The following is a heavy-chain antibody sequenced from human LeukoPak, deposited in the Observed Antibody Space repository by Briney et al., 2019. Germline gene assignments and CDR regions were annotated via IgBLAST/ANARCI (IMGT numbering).Heavy chain of an antibody. D-gene: IGHD4-17*01. Sequence: GGSLRLSCAASGFTFSDYYMSWIRQAPGKGLEWVSYISSSGSTIYYADSVKGRFTISRDNAKNSLYLQVNSLRAEDTAVYYCARDAFYGDYPDYWGQGTLVTVSS. CDR3: ARDAFYGDYPDY. CDR2: ISSSGSTI. CDR1: GFTFSDYY. J-gene: IGHJ4*02. V-gene: IGHV3-11*04.